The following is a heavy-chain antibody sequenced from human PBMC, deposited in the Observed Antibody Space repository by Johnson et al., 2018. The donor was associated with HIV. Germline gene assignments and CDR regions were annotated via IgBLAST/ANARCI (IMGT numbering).Heavy chain of an antibody. CDR2: ISSSGSTI. Sequence: QVLLVESGGGLVKPVGSLRLSCAASGFTFSDYYMSWIRQAPGKGLEWVSYISSSGSTIYYADSVKGRFTISRDNAKNSLYLQMNSLRAEDTAVYYCVWYCSGGCSSAFDIWGQGTMVTVSS. CDR3: VWYCSGGCSSAFDI. V-gene: IGHV3-11*04. D-gene: IGHD2-15*01. CDR1: GFTFSDYY. J-gene: IGHJ3*02.